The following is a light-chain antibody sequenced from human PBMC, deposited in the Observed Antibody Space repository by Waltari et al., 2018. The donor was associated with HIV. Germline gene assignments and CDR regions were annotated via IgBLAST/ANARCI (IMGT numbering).Light chain of an antibody. CDR2: TDD. CDR1: SSNIGSQS. CDR3: ATWDDSLSVVI. Sequence: QSVLTQPPSVSGTLGQRVTMSFSGSSSNIGSQSVYWYQQFPRKAPKLLIFTDDQRPAGVPARFSGLKSGTSASLAVSGLRSEDEADYYCATWDDSLSVVIFGGGTNLTVL. J-gene: IGLJ2*01. V-gene: IGLV1-47*01.